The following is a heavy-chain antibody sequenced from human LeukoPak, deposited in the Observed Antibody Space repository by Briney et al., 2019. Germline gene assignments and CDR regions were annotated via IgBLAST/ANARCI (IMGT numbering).Heavy chain of an antibody. CDR3: ARHGPDYGDYLCYDY. CDR2: IYPGDSGT. J-gene: IGHJ4*02. V-gene: IGHV5-51*01. D-gene: IGHD4-17*01. CDR1: GYSFTSYW. Sequence: GESLQISCKGSGYSFTSYWIGWVRQMPGKGLEWMGIIYPGDSGTRYSPSFQGQVTISADKSISTAYLQWSSLKASDTAMYYCARHGPDYGDYLCYDYWGQGTLVTVSS.